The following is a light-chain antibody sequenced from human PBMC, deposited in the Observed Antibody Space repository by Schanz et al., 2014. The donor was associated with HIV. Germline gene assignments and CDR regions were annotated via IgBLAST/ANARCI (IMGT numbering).Light chain of an antibody. CDR3: QQYDSSPVT. CDR1: QGISSW. Sequence: DIQMSQSPSSVSASVGDRVTLTCRASQGISSWLAWYQQKPGKAPKLLIYTTSTLQSGVPSRFSGSGSGTDFTLTISSLQPDDFATYYCQQYDSSPVTFGQGTRLEIK. CDR2: TTS. J-gene: IGKJ5*01. V-gene: IGKV1-12*01.